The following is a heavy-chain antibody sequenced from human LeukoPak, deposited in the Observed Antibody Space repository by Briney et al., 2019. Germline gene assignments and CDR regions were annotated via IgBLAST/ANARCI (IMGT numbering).Heavy chain of an antibody. J-gene: IGHJ4*02. CDR1: GGTFSSYA. CDR2: IIPIFGTA. Sequence: SVKVSCKASGGTFSSYAISWVRQAPGQGLEWMGGIIPIFGTANYAQKFQGRVTITADESTSTAFMELSSLRSEDTAVYYCARDPHYYDSSGHPYHFDYWGQGTLVTVSS. V-gene: IGHV1-69*13. D-gene: IGHD3-22*01. CDR3: ARDPHYYDSSGHPYHFDY.